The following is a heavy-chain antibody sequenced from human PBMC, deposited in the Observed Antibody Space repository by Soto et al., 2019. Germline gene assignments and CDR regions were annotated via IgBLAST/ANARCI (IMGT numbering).Heavy chain of an antibody. CDR3: ARDPGITSAFDI. D-gene: IGHD3-10*01. CDR2: ISSSSSYI. J-gene: IGHJ3*02. CDR1: GFTFSRYS. V-gene: IGHV3-21*01. Sequence: EVQLVESGGGLVKPGGSLRLSCAVSGFTFSRYSLNWVRQAPGKGLEWVSSISSSSSYIYYADSVKGRFTISRDNAKNSLYLQMNSLRAEDTAVYYCARDPGITSAFDIWGQGTMVTVSS.